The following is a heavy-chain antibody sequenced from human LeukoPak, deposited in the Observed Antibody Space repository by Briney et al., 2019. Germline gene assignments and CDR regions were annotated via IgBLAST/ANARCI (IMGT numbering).Heavy chain of an antibody. CDR2: IIPVLGIA. CDR3: AGCRRVGATEV. Sequence: SVKVSCKAPGGTFSSYTISWVRQAPGQGLEWMGRIIPVLGIANYAQKFQGRVTITADKSTSTAYMELSSLRSEDTAVYYCAGCRRVGATEVWGQGTLVTVSS. J-gene: IGHJ4*02. V-gene: IGHV1-69*02. CDR1: GGTFSSYT. D-gene: IGHD1-26*01.